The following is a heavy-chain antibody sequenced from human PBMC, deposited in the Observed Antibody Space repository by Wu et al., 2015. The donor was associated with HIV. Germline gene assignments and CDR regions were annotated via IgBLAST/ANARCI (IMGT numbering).Heavy chain of an antibody. CDR2: INHSGST. V-gene: IGHV4-34*01. Sequence: QVQLQQWGGRTVEAFGDPVPHLRCLWWVLQWLLLELDPPAPGKGLEWIGEINHSGSTNYNPSLKSRVTISVDTSKNQFSLKLSSVTAADTAVYYCARGLVGEKVTTRNNWFDPWGQGTLVTVSS. CDR1: WVLQWLL. J-gene: IGHJ5*02. CDR3: ARGLVGEKVTTRNNWFDP. D-gene: IGHD1-26*01.